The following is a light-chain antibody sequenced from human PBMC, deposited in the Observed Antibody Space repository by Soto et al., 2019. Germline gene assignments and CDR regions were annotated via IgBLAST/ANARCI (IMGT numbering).Light chain of an antibody. V-gene: IGKV3D-15*01. CDR1: PSVTNY. Sequence: EIVLTQSPATLPLSPGERATLSCRASPSVTNYLAWYQQKPGQPPRLLIYGASTRATGIPARFSGSGSGTEFILTISSLQSEDFGVYYCQQYNNWPPITFGQGTRLEIK. CDR2: GAS. J-gene: IGKJ5*01. CDR3: QQYNNWPPIT.